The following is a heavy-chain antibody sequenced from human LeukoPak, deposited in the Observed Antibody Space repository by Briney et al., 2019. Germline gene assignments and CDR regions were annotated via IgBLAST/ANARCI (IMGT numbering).Heavy chain of an antibody. J-gene: IGHJ6*02. CDR3: ARCTRPYYGMDV. Sequence: PSETLSLTCTVSGGSISSGDYYWSWIRQPPGKGLEWIGYIYYSGSTYYNPSLKSRVTISVDTSKNQFSLKLSSVTAADTAVYYCARCTRPYYGMDVWGQGTTVTVSS. D-gene: IGHD2-8*01. CDR2: IYYSGST. CDR1: GGSISSGDYY. V-gene: IGHV4-30-4*01.